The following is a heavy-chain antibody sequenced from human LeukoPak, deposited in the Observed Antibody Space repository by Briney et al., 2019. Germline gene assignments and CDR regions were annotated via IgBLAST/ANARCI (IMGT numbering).Heavy chain of an antibody. V-gene: IGHV3-23*01. CDR1: GFTFSSYA. Sequence: GGSPRLSCAASGFTFSSYAMSWVRQAPGKGLEWVSAISGSGGSTYYADSVKGRFTISRDNSKNTLYLQMNSLRAEDPAVYYCAKGQSYYDSSGWRNPFDYWGQGTLVTVSS. D-gene: IGHD3-22*01. CDR2: ISGSGGST. J-gene: IGHJ4*02. CDR3: AKGQSYYDSSGWRNPFDY.